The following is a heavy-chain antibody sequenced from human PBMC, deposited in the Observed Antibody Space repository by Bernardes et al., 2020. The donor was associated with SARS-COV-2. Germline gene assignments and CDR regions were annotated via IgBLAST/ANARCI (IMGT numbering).Heavy chain of an antibody. J-gene: IGHJ4*02. CDR1: RGSFSSYF. CDR2: INHSGTT. Sequence: SETLSLTCAVYRGSFSSYFWTWIRQPPGKGLEWIGEINHSGTTHYNSSLKSRVTISVDMTENQFSLKLTSVTAADTGVYYCARGYIATAAGSFDFWGQGTPVTVSS. V-gene: IGHV4-34*01. D-gene: IGHD6-25*01. CDR3: ARGYIATAAGSFDF.